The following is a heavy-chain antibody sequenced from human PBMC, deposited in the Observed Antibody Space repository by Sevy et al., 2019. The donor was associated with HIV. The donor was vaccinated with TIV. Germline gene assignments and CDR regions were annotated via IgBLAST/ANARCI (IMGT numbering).Heavy chain of an antibody. V-gene: IGHV3-23*01. CDR3: ARVPHPAAMQTFYYFGMDV. CDR2: ISGSGGCT. D-gene: IGHD2-2*01. Sequence: GGSLRLSCAVSGFTFSTSAMSWVRQAPGKGLEWVSSISGSGGCTYYADSVKGRFTISRDNSKNTVYLQMNGLRAEDSAVYYCARVPHPAAMQTFYYFGMDVWGQGTTVTVSS. CDR1: GFTFSTSA. J-gene: IGHJ6*02.